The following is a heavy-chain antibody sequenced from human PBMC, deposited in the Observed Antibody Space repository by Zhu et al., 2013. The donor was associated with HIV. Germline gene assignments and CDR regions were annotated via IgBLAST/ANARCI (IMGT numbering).Heavy chain of an antibody. CDR1: GYTFTGYY. D-gene: IGHD6-19*01. Sequence: QVQLVQSGAEVKKPGASVKVSCKASGYTFTGYYIHWVRQAPGQGLEWMGWINPNNGGTNYAQKFQGRVTMTRDTSISTAYMDLSRLRSDDTAVYYCARGEQWLAVDYWGQGTLVTVSS. CDR2: INPNNGGT. V-gene: IGHV1-2*02. J-gene: IGHJ4*02. CDR3: ARGEQWLAVDY.